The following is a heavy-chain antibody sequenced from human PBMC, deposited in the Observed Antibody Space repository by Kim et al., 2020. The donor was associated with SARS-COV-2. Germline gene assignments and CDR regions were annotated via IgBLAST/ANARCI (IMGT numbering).Heavy chain of an antibody. Sequence: SVKVSCKASGGTFSNYAFSWVRQAPGQGLEWMGGIIPIFETADYAQKFQGRVTITADGSPSTVYMELSSLRSEDTAVYDCARGQNWSPTGGGGYYYYAMDVWGQGTTVIVSS. V-gene: IGHV1-69*13. D-gene: IGHD1-1*01. CDR2: IIPIFETA. CDR3: ARGQNWSPTGGGGYYYYAMDV. J-gene: IGHJ6*02. CDR1: GGTFSNYA.